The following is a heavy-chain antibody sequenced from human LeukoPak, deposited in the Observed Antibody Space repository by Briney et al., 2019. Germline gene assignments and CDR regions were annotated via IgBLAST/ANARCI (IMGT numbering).Heavy chain of an antibody. D-gene: IGHD4-23*01. CDR1: GFTFTGYY. CDR3: ARDSYGGNWSRGY. Sequence: ASVKVSCKASGFTFTGYYIHWVRQAPGQGLEWMGWVNPNSGGTNYAQMFQGRVTMTRDTSINTAYMELSGLRSDDTAVYYCARDSYGGNWSRGYWGQGTLVTVSS. CDR2: VNPNSGGT. V-gene: IGHV1-2*02. J-gene: IGHJ4*02.